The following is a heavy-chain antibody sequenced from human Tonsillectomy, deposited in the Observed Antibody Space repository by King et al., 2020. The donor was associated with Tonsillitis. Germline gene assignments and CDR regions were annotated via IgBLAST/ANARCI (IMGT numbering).Heavy chain of an antibody. V-gene: IGHV4-61*02. CDR1: RGSISSDRYY. J-gene: IGHJ4*02. CDR2: IYSSGST. D-gene: IGHD1-26*01. Sequence: VQLQESGPGLVRPSQTLSLTCTVSRGSISSDRYYWSWIRQPAGKGLEWIGRIYSSGSTNYNPSLKSRVTISVDTSKNHFSLKLSSVTAADTAVYYCARAEIGASFGSWGQGTLVTVSS. CDR3: ARAEIGASFGS.